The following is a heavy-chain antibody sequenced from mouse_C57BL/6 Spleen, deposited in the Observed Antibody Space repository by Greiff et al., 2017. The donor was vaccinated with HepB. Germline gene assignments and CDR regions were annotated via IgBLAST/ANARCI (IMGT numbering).Heavy chain of an antibody. CDR1: GYSITSGYY. CDR3: ARGGDYDGFFAY. J-gene: IGHJ3*01. Sequence: EVKLQESGPGLVKPSQSLSLTCSVTGYSITSGYYWNWIRQFPGNKLEWMGYISYDGSNNYNPSLKNRISITRDTSKNQFFLKLNSVTTEDTATYYCARGGDYDGFFAYWGQGTLVTVSA. CDR2: ISYDGSN. V-gene: IGHV3-6*01. D-gene: IGHD2-4*01.